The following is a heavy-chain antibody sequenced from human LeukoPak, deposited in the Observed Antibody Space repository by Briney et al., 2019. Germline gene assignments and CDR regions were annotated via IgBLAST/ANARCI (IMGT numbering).Heavy chain of an antibody. D-gene: IGHD1-26*01. CDR1: GGSLRTGGHY. CDR2: IYYSGST. V-gene: IGHV4-31*02. Sequence: PSETLSLTCIDPGGSLRTGGHYWSWIRHHPGKGLEWIGHIYYSGSTFYNLSLKSRVTISIDTSKNQFSLKLISVTAADTAVYYCAGGGRGAFDIWGQGTKVTVSP. CDR3: AGGGRGAFDI. J-gene: IGHJ3*02.